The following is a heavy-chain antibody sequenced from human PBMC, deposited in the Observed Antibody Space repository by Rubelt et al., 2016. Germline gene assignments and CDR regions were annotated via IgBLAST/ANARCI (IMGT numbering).Heavy chain of an antibody. CDR2: ISAYNGNT. V-gene: IGHV1-18*01. CDR1: GYTFTSYA. Sequence: QVQLVQSGSELKKPGASVKVSCKASGYTFTSYAMNWVRQAPGQGLEWMGWISAYNGNTNYAQKLQGSVTMTTDTSTSTAYMELRSLRSDDTAVYYCARGGTGVVVMFDFDYWGQGTLVTVSS. J-gene: IGHJ4*02. D-gene: IGHD3-22*01. CDR3: ARGGTGVVVMFDFDY.